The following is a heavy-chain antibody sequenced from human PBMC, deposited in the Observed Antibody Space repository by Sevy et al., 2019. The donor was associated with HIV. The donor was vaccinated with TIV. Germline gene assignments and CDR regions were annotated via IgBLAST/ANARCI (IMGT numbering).Heavy chain of an antibody. D-gene: IGHD3-16*01. CDR1: GFTFGSYS. CDR2: VSGNSGTI. V-gene: IGHV3-48*01. CDR3: ARDMGGSYAPHDY. Sequence: GGSLRLSCAASGFTFGSYSMNWVRQAPEKGLEWISFVSGNSGTINYADSVKGRFTISRGNAKNSLYLQMNSLRVDDTAVYYCARDMGGSYAPHDYWGQGTLVTVSS. J-gene: IGHJ4*02.